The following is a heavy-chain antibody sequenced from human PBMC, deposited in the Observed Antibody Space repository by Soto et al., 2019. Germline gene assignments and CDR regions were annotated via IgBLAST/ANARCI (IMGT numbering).Heavy chain of an antibody. D-gene: IGHD1-26*01. CDR3: ARDSGSGSKFAFDI. CDR2: IKQDGSEK. CDR1: GFTFSSYW. V-gene: IGHV3-7*01. Sequence: EVQLVESGGGLVQPGGSLRLSCAASGFTFSSYWMSWVRQAPGKGLEWVANIKQDGSEKYYVDSVKGRFTISRDNAKNSLYLQMNSLRAEDTAVYYCARDSGSGSKFAFDIWGQGTMVTVSS. J-gene: IGHJ3*02.